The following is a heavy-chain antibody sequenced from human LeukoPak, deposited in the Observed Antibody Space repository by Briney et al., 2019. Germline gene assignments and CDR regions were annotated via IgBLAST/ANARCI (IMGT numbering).Heavy chain of an antibody. CDR2: IYYSGST. CDR1: GGSISSYY. Sequence: SETLSLTCTVSGGSISSYYWSWIRQPPGKGLEWIGYIYYSGSTNYNPSLKSRVTISVDTSKNQFSLKLSSVTAADTAVYYCARVLWELPGGHDYDYMDVWGKGTPVTISS. J-gene: IGHJ6*03. D-gene: IGHD1-26*01. V-gene: IGHV4-59*01. CDR3: ARVLWELPGGHDYDYMDV.